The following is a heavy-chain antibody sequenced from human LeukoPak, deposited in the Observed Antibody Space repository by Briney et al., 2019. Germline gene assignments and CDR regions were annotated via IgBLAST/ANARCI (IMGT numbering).Heavy chain of an antibody. D-gene: IGHD6-19*01. CDR1: GDSISSYY. J-gene: IGHJ2*01. CDR2: IYYSGST. CDR3: ARHWMTVAPYWYFDL. Sequence: SETLSLTCSVSGDSISSYYWSWIRQPPGKGLEWIGYIYYSGSTNYNPSLKSRVTISVDTSENQFSLKLSSVTAADTAVYYCARHWMTVAPYWYFDLWGRGTLVTVSS. V-gene: IGHV4-59*08.